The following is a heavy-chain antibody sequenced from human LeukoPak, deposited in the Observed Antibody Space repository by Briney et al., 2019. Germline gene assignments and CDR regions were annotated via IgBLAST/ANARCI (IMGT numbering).Heavy chain of an antibody. CDR1: GFTFSSYW. Sequence: GGSLRLSCAASGFTFSSYWMSWVRQAPGKGLEWVANIKQDGSEKYYVDSVKGRFTISRDNAKNSLYLQMNSLRAEDTAVYYCAREKGRVGWYLSYYYYGMDVWGQGTTVTVSS. CDR2: IKQDGSEK. D-gene: IGHD4-23*01. V-gene: IGHV3-7*01. CDR3: AREKGRVGWYLSYYYYGMDV. J-gene: IGHJ6*02.